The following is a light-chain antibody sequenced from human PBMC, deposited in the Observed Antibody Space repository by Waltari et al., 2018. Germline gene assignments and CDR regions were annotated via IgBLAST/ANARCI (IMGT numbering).Light chain of an antibody. CDR3: YSSDSTGLRV. J-gene: IGLJ1*01. V-gene: IGLV3-10*01. CDR1: AFPRKY. Sequence: SYELTQTPSVSVSPGQTARITCSGHAFPRKYAYWFQQKSGQAPRLVIYEDTKRPSGIPERFSGSSSGTVATLTITGAQVDDEADYHCYSSDSTGLRVFGGGTTVVVL. CDR2: EDT.